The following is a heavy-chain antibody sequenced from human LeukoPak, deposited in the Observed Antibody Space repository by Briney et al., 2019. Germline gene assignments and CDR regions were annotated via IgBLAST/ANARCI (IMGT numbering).Heavy chain of an antibody. CDR2: VSSSSGYI. V-gene: IGHV3-21*01. D-gene: IGHD5-24*01. Sequence: GGSLRLSCAASGFTFSSCTMNWVRQAPGKGLEWVSSVSSSSGYIYYADSLKGRFTISRDNAKNSLYLQMNSLRAEDTAVYYCAREEDLATGSFDYWGQGTLVTVSS. CDR3: AREEDLATGSFDY. J-gene: IGHJ4*02. CDR1: GFTFSSCT.